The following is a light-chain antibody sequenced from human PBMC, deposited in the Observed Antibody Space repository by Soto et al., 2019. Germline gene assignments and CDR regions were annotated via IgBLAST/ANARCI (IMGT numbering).Light chain of an antibody. CDR1: QAISNS. J-gene: IGKJ5*01. Sequence: DIQMTQSPSCLAASMGDRVGITCRASQAISNSLAWYQQKPGKPPPLLIYAASTLQSGVPSRFSGSGSGTDFTLTISGLQPEDLATYYCQSYNTARPTFGQGTRLEIK. V-gene: IGKV1-27*01. CDR2: AAS. CDR3: QSYNTARPT.